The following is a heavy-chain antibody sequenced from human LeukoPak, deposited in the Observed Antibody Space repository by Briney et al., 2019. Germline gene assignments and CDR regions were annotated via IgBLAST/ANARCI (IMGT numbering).Heavy chain of an antibody. CDR3: VRDSKHTVVVTASPDY. V-gene: IGHV3-7*01. J-gene: IGHJ4*02. D-gene: IGHD2-21*02. CDR1: GFTFSRHW. Sequence: GGSLRLSCAASGFTFSRHWMSWVRQVPGKGLEWVANIKQDGTAKYYVDSVKGRFTISRDNAENSLYLQMNTLSAEDTAVYYCVRDSKHTVVVTASPDYWGQGTLVIVSS. CDR2: IKQDGTAK.